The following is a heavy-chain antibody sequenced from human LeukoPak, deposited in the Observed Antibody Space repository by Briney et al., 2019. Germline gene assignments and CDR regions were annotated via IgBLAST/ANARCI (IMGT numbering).Heavy chain of an antibody. V-gene: IGHV4-34*01. J-gene: IGHJ6*03. CDR3: ARLVVTAPQYHYYMDV. Sequence: SETLSLTCNVSGGSFNGCYWTWIRQPPGKGLEWIAEINHIGTTNHNPSLKSRVTVSTDTSKKQFFLKLTSVTAADTALYYCARLVVTAPQYHYYMDVWGEGTTVTVSS. D-gene: IGHD2-21*02. CDR2: INHIGTT. CDR1: GGSFNGCY.